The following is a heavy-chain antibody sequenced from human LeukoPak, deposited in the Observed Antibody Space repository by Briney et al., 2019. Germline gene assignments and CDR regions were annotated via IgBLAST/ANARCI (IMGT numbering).Heavy chain of an antibody. J-gene: IGHJ5*02. CDR2: IYHSGST. CDR1: GYFISSGYY. Sequence: PSETLSLTCAVSGYFISSGYYWGWIRQPPGKGLEWIGRIYHSGSTYYNPSLKSRVTISVDTSKNQFSLKLSSVTAADTAVYYCARDASGWFDPWGQGTLVTVSS. D-gene: IGHD6-6*01. V-gene: IGHV4-38-2*02. CDR3: ARDASGWFDP.